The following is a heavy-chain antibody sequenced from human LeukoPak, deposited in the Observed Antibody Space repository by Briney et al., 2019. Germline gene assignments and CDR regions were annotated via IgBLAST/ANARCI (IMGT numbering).Heavy chain of an antibody. Sequence: GESLRISCKGPGYPFSSYWIGWARQMPGKGLEWMGIIYPGASDTRYSPSLQGQVTISVDTSIGTDYLQWSSLKASDTAIYYCARQNDFRLDYWGQGTLVTVSS. CDR1: GYPFSSYW. CDR3: ARQNDFRLDY. J-gene: IGHJ4*02. D-gene: IGHD3-3*01. CDR2: IYPGASDT. V-gene: IGHV5-51*01.